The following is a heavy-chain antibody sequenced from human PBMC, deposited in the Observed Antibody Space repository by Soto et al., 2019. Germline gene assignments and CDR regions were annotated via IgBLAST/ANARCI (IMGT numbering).Heavy chain of an antibody. V-gene: IGHV4-30-4*01. CDR1: GGSISSGDYY. Sequence: SETLSLTCTVSGGSISSGDYYWSWIRQPPGKGLEWIGYIYYSGSTYYNPSLKSRVTISVDTSKNQFSLKLSSVTAADTAVYYCARVGVDIVLVPAAIYYWFDPWGQGTLVTVSS. J-gene: IGHJ5*02. CDR2: IYYSGST. CDR3: ARVGVDIVLVPAAIYYWFDP. D-gene: IGHD2-2*01.